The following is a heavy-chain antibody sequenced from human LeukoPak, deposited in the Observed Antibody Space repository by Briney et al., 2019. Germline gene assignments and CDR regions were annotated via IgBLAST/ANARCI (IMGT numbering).Heavy chain of an antibody. V-gene: IGHV3-30*18. Sequence: PGRSLRLSCAASGFTFSSYGMHWVRQAPGKELEWVAVISYDGSNKYYADSVKGRFTISRDNSKNTLYLQMNSLRAEDTAVYYCAKGSSTSWDTMDVWGKGTTVTVSS. D-gene: IGHD2-2*01. J-gene: IGHJ6*04. CDR3: AKGSSTSWDTMDV. CDR2: ISYDGSNK. CDR1: GFTFSSYG.